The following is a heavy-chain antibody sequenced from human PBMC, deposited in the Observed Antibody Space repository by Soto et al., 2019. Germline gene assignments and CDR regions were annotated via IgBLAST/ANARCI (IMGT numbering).Heavy chain of an antibody. V-gene: IGHV3-23*01. CDR1: GFTFSSYA. CDR2: ISGSGGST. D-gene: IGHD3-10*01. CDR3: AKEINSLDGAGTYLAY. J-gene: IGHJ4*02. Sequence: GGSLRLSCAASGFTFSSYAMSWVRQAPGKGLEWVSTISGSGGSTHYADSVKGRFTISRDNSKSTVFLQLNSLRAEDTAIFYCAKEINSLDGAGTYLAYWGQGTPVTVSS.